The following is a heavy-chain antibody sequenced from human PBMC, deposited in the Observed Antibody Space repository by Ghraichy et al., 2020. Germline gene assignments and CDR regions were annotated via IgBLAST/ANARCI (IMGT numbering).Heavy chain of an antibody. Sequence: LSLTCAASGFTFSSYAMSWVRQAPGKGLEWVSAISGSGGSTYYADSVKGRFTISRDNSKNTLYLQMNSLRAEDTAVYYCAKVDRAAAGYNWFDPWGQGTLVTVSS. V-gene: IGHV3-23*01. CDR3: AKVDRAAAGYNWFDP. D-gene: IGHD6-13*01. CDR1: GFTFSSYA. CDR2: ISGSGGST. J-gene: IGHJ5*02.